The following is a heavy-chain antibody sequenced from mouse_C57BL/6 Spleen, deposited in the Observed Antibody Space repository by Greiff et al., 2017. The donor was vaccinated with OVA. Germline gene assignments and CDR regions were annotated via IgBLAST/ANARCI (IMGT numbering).Heavy chain of an antibody. D-gene: IGHD1-1*01. CDR1: GYTFTSYW. CDR2: IDPSDSYT. V-gene: IGHV1-50*01. Sequence: QVQLQQPGAELVKPGASVKPSCKASGYTFTSYWMQWVKQRPGQGLEWIGEIDPSDSYTNYNQKFKGKATVTVDTSSSTAYMQLSSLTSEDSAVYYCARRTTVVADDWGQGTTLTVSS. CDR3: ARRTTVVADD. J-gene: IGHJ2*01.